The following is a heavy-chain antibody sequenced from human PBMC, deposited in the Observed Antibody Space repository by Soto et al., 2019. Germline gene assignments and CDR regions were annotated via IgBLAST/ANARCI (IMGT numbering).Heavy chain of an antibody. CDR3: ARDLAKGGGSAGFDY. V-gene: IGHV1-2*02. Sequence: ASGKVSCNASGYTFTVYYMHWVRQAPGQGLEWTGWINPKSGGTMYPQKFQGRVTMTWDTSISTAYMALTRLRSDDTAVYYCARDLAKGGGSAGFDYWGQGTLVTVSS. D-gene: IGHD1-26*01. CDR2: INPKSGGT. J-gene: IGHJ4*02. CDR1: GYTFTVYY.